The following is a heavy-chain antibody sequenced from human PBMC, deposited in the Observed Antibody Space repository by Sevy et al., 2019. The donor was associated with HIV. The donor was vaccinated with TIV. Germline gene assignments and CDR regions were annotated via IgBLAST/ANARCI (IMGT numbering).Heavy chain of an antibody. J-gene: IGHJ5*02. CDR3: ASPGRITFGGVIVTPLGFDP. D-gene: IGHD3-16*02. Sequence: ASVKVSCKASGGTFSSYAISWVRQAPGQGLEWMGGIIPIFGTANYAQKFQGRVTITADESTSTAYMELSSLGSEDTAVYYCASPGRITFGGVIVTPLGFDPWGQGTLVTVSS. V-gene: IGHV1-69*13. CDR1: GGTFSSYA. CDR2: IIPIFGTA.